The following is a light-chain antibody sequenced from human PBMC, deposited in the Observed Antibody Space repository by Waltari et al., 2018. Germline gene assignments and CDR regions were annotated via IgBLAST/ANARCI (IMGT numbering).Light chain of an antibody. J-gene: IGLJ1*01. Sequence: SYVLTQPPSVSVAPGKTARITCGGNNIESRRVHWYQQKAGRAPVLVIQHESDRPSGIPDRISGSNSVNTATLTMSRVEVGDEADYYCQVWDTSSAPYVFGPGTKVSVL. CDR2: HES. V-gene: IGLV3-21*01. CDR3: QVWDTSSAPYV. CDR1: NIESRR.